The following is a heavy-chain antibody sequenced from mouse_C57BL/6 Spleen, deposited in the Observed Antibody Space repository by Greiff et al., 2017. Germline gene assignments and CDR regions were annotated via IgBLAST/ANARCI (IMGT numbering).Heavy chain of an antibody. V-gene: IGHV1-19*01. Sequence: EVQLQQSGPVLVKPGASVKMSCKASGYTFTDYYMNWVKQSHGKSLEWIGVINPYNGGTSYNQKFKGKATLTVDKSSSTAYMELNSLTSEDSAVYYCAPIYYDYDFFAYWGQGTLVTVSA. CDR1: GYTFTDYY. J-gene: IGHJ3*01. CDR2: INPYNGGT. CDR3: APIYYDYDFFAY. D-gene: IGHD2-4*01.